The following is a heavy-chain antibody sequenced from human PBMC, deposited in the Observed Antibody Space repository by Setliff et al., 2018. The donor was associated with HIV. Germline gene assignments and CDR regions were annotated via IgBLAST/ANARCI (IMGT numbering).Heavy chain of an antibody. J-gene: IGHJ5*01. CDR3: ARPMALQYNSWFDP. CDR1: GGSINDERYY. CDR2: IYQSGRT. D-gene: IGHD1-20*01. Sequence: SETLSLSCSVSGGSINDERYYWSWIRQPPGKGLEWTGSIYQSGRTYYNPSLKSRLTMSVDTSKNQFSLSLSSVTAADTAVYYCARPMALQYNSWFDPWGQGTLVTVSS. V-gene: IGHV4-39*01.